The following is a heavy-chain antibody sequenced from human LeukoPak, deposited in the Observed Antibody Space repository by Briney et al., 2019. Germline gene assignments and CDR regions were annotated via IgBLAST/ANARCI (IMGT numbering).Heavy chain of an antibody. Sequence: GGSLRLSCAASGFTFSSYGMHWVRQAPGKGLEWVAVIWYDGSNKYYADSVKGRFTISRDDSKNTLHLQMNSLRAEDTAVYYCARGHDSYLDYWGQGTLVTVSS. V-gene: IGHV3-33*01. CDR3: ARGHDSYLDY. CDR1: GFTFSSYG. J-gene: IGHJ4*02. CDR2: IWYDGSNK.